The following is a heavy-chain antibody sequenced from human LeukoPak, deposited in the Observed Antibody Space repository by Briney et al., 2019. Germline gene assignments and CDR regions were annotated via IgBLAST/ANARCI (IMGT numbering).Heavy chain of an antibody. V-gene: IGHV4-59*01. J-gene: IGHJ4*02. CDR2: IYYSGST. CDR3: ARDNSSSWYRTSYFDY. D-gene: IGHD6-13*01. CDR1: GGSISSYY. Sequence: PSETLSLTCTVSGGSISSYYWSWIWQPPGKGLEWIGYIYYSGSTNYNPSLKSRVTISVDTSKNQFSLKLSSVTAADTAVYYCARDNSSSWYRTSYFDYWGQGTLVTVSS.